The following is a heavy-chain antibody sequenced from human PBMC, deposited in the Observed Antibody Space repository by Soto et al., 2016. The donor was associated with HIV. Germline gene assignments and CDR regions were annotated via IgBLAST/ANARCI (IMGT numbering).Heavy chain of an antibody. J-gene: IGHJ3*02. V-gene: IGHV3-30*04. CDR1: GFTFSSYA. CDR3: ARDFYRDGRTLGAFDI. Sequence: QVQLVESGGGVVQPGRSLRLSCAASGFTFSSYAMHWVRQAPGKGLEWVAVISYDGSNKYYADSVKGRFTISRDNSKNTLYLQMNSLRAEDTAVYYCARDFYRDGRTLGAFDIWGQGTMVTVSS. CDR2: ISYDGSNK. D-gene: IGHD1-1*01.